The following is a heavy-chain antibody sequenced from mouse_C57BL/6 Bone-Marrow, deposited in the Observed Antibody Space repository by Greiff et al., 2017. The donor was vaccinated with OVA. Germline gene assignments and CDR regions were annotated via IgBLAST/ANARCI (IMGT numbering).Heavy chain of an antibody. CDR2: IWSGGST. J-gene: IGHJ4*01. V-gene: IGHV2-2*01. D-gene: IGHD6-1*01. CDR3: ARNPSFYAMDY. Sequence: VMLVESGPGLVQPSQSLSIPCTVSGFSLTSYGVHWVRQSPGKGLEWLGVIWSGGSTDSNAAFISRLSISKDNSKSQVFFKRNSLQADDTAIYYCARNPSFYAMDYWGQGTSVTVSS. CDR1: GFSLTSYG.